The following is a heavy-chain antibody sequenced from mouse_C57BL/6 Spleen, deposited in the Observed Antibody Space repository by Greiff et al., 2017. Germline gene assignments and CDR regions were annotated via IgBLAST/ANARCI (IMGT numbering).Heavy chain of an antibody. CDR2: INPSNGGT. CDR3: ARRGSSGYVWFAY. V-gene: IGHV1-53*01. Sequence: VQLQQSGTELVKPGASVKLSCKASGYTFTSYWMHWVKQRPGQGLEWIGNINPSNGGTNYNEKFKSKATLTVDKSSSTAYMQLSSLTSEDSAVXYCARRGSSGYVWFAYWGQGTLVTVSA. D-gene: IGHD3-2*02. J-gene: IGHJ3*01. CDR1: GYTFTSYW.